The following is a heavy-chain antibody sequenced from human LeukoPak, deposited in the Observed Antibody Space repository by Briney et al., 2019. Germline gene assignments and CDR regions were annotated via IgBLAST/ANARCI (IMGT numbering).Heavy chain of an antibody. CDR3: AQGYTSGMDV. D-gene: IGHD3-16*02. J-gene: IGHJ6*04. Sequence: SETLSLTCAVSGGSISRGGYPWRWSPQPPGKGLEWIGYIYHSGSTYYNPSLKSRVTISVDRSKNQFSLKLSSVTAADTAVYYCAQGYTSGMDVWGKGTTVTVSS. CDR2: IYHSGST. CDR1: GGSISRGGYP. V-gene: IGHV4-30-2*01.